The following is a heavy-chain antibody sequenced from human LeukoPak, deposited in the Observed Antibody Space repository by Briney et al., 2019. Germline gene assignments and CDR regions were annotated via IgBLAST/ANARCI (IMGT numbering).Heavy chain of an antibody. D-gene: IGHD4-17*01. CDR2: IYPGDSDT. J-gene: IGHJ6*02. V-gene: IGHV5-51*01. CDR1: GYSFTSYW. Sequence: GESLKISCKGSGYSFTSYWIGWVRQMPGKGLEWMGIIYPGDSDTRYSPSFQGQVTISADKSISTAYLQWSSPKASDTAMYYCARSPTTVTNYYYGMDVWGQGTTVTVSS. CDR3: ARSPTTVTNYYYGMDV.